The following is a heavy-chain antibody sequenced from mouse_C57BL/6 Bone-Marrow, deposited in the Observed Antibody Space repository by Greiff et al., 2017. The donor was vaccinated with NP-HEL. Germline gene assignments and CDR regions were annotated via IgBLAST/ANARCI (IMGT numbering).Heavy chain of an antibody. CDR3: AGDGGDGYFDY. CDR1: GFPITSGYY. Sequence: VKLQESGPGLVKPSQSLFLTCSITGFPITSGYYWIWIRQSPGKPLEWMGYITHSGETFYNPSLQSPISITRETSKNQFFLQLNSVTTEDTAMYYCAGDGGDGYFDYWGQGTTLTVSS. J-gene: IGHJ2*01. CDR2: ITHSGET. D-gene: IGHD2-3*01. V-gene: IGHV12-3*01.